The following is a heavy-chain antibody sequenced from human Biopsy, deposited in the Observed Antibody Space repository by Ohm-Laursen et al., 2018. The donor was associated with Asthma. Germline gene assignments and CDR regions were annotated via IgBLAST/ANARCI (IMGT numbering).Heavy chain of an antibody. J-gene: IGHJ5*02. CDR1: GASIKTDDHY. V-gene: IGHV4-30-4*02. CDR3: ARASVAASSNWFDP. CDR2: IHYSGST. Sequence: SDTLSLTCTASGASIKTDDHYWSWLRQPPGKGLEWFGFIHYSGSTSYNPSLKGGVTISVDTPKNQFSLKLSSVTAADTAVYYCARASVAASSNWFDPWGQGTLVTVSS. D-gene: IGHD6-19*01.